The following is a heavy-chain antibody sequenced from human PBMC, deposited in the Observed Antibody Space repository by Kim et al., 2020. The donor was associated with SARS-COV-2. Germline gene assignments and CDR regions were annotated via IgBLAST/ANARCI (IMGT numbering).Heavy chain of an antibody. CDR1: GGSISSGGYY. D-gene: IGHD1-7*01. Sequence: SETLSLTCTVSGGSISSGGYYWSWIRQHPGKGLEWIGYIYYSGSTYWNPSLKSRVTISVDTSKNQFSLKLSSVTAADAAVYYCARVETGTSYFDYWGQGTLVTVSS. CDR2: IYYSGST. V-gene: IGHV4-31*03. J-gene: IGHJ4*02. CDR3: ARVETGTSYFDY.